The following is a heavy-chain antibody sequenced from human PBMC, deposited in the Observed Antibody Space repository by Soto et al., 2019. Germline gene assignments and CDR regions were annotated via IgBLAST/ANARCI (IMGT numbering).Heavy chain of an antibody. D-gene: IGHD3-3*01. CDR3: ARDRRYSGNYDFWSGYYFGNYYYYGMDV. CDR1: GFTFSSYA. V-gene: IGHV3-30-3*01. Sequence: QVQLVESGGGVVQPGRSLRLSCAASGFTFSSYAIHWVRQAPGKGLEWVAVISYDGSNKYYADSVKGRFTISRDNSKNTLYLQMSGLRAEDTAVYYCARDRRYSGNYDFWSGYYFGNYYYYGMDVWGQGTTVTVSS. CDR2: ISYDGSNK. J-gene: IGHJ6*02.